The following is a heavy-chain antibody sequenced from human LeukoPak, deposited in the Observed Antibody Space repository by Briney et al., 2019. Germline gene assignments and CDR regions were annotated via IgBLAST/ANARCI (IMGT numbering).Heavy chain of an antibody. CDR2: IYYSGNT. D-gene: IGHD4-11*01. Sequence: SETLSLTCTVSGGSISNSSYYWGWIRQPPGKGLEWIGSIYYSGNTFYNPSLKSRVTIFVDTSKNQFSLKLSSVTAADTAVYYCARHRFNYVLAPFDYWGQGSLVTVPS. V-gene: IGHV4-39*01. J-gene: IGHJ4*02. CDR3: ARHRFNYVLAPFDY. CDR1: GGSISNSSYY.